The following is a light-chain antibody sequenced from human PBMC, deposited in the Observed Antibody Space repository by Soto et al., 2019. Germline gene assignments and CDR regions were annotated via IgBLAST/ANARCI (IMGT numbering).Light chain of an antibody. CDR3: QQYAGSPRT. CDR2: SAS. CDR1: QNLGTLY. V-gene: IGKV3-20*01. Sequence: EIVLTQSPGTMCLYTGARGTLSCRASQNLGTLYLAWFQQKSGQAPRLLIYSASRRATGIPDRFTGSGSGTDFTLTINSVEPEDFAVYFCQQYAGSPRTCGQGTKVDIK. J-gene: IGKJ1*01.